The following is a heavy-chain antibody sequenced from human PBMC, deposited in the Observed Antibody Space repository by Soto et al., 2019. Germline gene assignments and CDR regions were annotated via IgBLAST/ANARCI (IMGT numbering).Heavy chain of an antibody. D-gene: IGHD6-6*01. CDR3: AIYSSSSWGAFDI. CDR2: ISAYNGNT. V-gene: IGHV1-18*01. J-gene: IGHJ3*02. Sequence: GASVKVSCKASGGTFSSYAISWVRQAPGQGLEWMGGISAYNGNTNYAQKLQGRVTMTTDTSTSTAYMELRSLRSDDTAVYYCAIYSSSSWGAFDIWGQGTMVTVSS. CDR1: GGTFSSYA.